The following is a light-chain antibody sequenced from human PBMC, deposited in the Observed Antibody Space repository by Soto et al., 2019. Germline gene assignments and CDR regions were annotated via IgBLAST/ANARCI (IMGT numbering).Light chain of an antibody. CDR1: QSVSSSY. Sequence: EIVLTQSPCTLSLSPGKRVTISCRASQSVSSSYLAWYQQTPGQAPSLLIYAASSRSTGIADRCSGSGSGTDLTPTTSRLEPDDVAVYYCQQYDSSPPWTFGQGTKVEIK. J-gene: IGKJ1*01. V-gene: IGKV3-20*01. CDR3: QQYDSSPPWT. CDR2: AAS.